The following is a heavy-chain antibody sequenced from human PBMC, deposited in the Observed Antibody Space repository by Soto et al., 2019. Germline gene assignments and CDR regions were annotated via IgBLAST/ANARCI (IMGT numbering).Heavy chain of an antibody. CDR3: AREAAGTPFLIDY. J-gene: IGHJ4*02. V-gene: IGHV3-13*01. CDR1: GFNFSSYD. D-gene: IGHD6-19*01. Sequence: EVQLVESGGGLVQPGGSLRLSCAASGFNFSSYDMHWVRQVPGKGLEWVSAIGTGHDKYYPGSVKGRFTLSRENAKNSLYLQMNSLRAGDTAVYYCAREAAGTPFLIDYWGQGTLVAVSS. CDR2: IGTGHDK.